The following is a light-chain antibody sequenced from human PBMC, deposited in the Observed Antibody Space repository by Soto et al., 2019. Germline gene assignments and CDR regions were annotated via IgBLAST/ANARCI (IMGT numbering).Light chain of an antibody. CDR1: SSDVGGYNY. Sequence: QLVLTQPPSASGSPGQSVTISCTGSSSDVGGYNYVTWYQHHPGKAPKVMIYEVTKRPSGVPDRFSGSKSGNTASLTVSGLQAEDEADYYCSSYAGSNNFGVFGGGTKVTVL. CDR2: EVT. J-gene: IGLJ3*02. CDR3: SSYAGSNNFGV. V-gene: IGLV2-8*01.